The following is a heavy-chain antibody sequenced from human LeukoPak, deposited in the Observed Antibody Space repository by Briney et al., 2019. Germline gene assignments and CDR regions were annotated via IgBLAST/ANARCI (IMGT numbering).Heavy chain of an antibody. CDR2: ISGSGGST. D-gene: IGHD5-18*01. Sequence: PGGSLRLSCAASGFTFSSYAMSWVRQAPGKGLEWVSAISGSGGSTYYADSVKGRFTISRDNSKNTLYLQMNSLRAEDTAVYYCAAAPSPDVDTAMVYYYGMDVWAKGPRSPSP. CDR1: GFTFSSYA. J-gene: IGHJ6*02. V-gene: IGHV3-23*01. CDR3: AAAPSPDVDTAMVYYYGMDV.